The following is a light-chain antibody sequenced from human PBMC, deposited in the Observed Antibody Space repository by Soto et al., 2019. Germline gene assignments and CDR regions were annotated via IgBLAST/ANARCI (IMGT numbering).Light chain of an antibody. CDR1: QSVSSSY. CDR3: QQSGSSPGT. V-gene: IGKV3-20*01. CDR2: GAS. J-gene: IGKJ1*01. Sequence: EIVLTQSPGTLSLSPGERATLSCRASQSVSSSYLAWYQQKPGQAPRLLIYGASSRATGIPDRFSGSGSGTDFTLTISRLEPVDFAVYYCQQSGSSPGTFGQGTKVDIK.